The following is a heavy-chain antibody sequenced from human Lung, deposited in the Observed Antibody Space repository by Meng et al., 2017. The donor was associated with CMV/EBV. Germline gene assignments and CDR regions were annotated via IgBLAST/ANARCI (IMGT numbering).Heavy chain of an antibody. Sequence: GESLKISCAASGFTFSSYAMHWVRQAPGKGLEWVADIRFDGTNKYYADSVMGRFTISRDNSKNTLYLQMNSLRAEDTAAYYCAKRGVSSCTYALDVWGQGTTVTVSS. CDR2: IRFDGTNK. V-gene: IGHV3-30*02. CDR3: AKRGVSSCTYALDV. CDR1: GFTFSSYA. J-gene: IGHJ6*02. D-gene: IGHD2-2*01.